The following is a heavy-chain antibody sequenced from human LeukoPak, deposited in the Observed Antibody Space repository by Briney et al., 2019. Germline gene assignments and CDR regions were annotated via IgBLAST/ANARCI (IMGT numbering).Heavy chain of an antibody. D-gene: IGHD4-17*01. CDR1: GGSFSGYY. V-gene: IGHV4-34*01. Sequence: KPSETLSLTCAVYGGSFSGYYWSWIRQPPGKGLEWIGEINHSGSTNYNPSLKSRVTISVDTSKNQFSLKLSSVTAADTAVYYCARSPLYGDYPYYFDYWGQGTLVTVSS. CDR3: ARSPLYGDYPYYFDY. J-gene: IGHJ4*02. CDR2: INHSGST.